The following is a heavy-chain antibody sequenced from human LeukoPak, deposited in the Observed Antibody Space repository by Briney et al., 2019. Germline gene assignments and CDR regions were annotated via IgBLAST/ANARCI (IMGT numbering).Heavy chain of an antibody. V-gene: IGHV3-23*01. Sequence: GGSLRLSCAASGFSFSDFSMNWVRQAPGKGLEWVAGISRSGGTTHYADSVKGRFTISRDNSKNTLYMQMDTLRVEDTAVYYCARDHKMATVTDYWGQGILVTVSS. CDR2: ISRSGGTT. D-gene: IGHD5-24*01. CDR3: ARDHKMATVTDY. CDR1: GFSFSDFS. J-gene: IGHJ4*02.